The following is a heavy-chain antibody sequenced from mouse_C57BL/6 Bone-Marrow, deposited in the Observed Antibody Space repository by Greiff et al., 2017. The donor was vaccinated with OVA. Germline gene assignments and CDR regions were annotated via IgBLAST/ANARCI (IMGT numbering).Heavy chain of an antibody. D-gene: IGHD1-1*01. CDR1: GFSFNTYA. CDR3: VSLFGDY. Sequence: EVKLVESGGGLVQPKGSLKLSCAASGFSFNTYAMNWVRQAPGKGLEWVARISSKSNNYATYYADSVKDRITISRADSESMLCLQMNNLATDDSAMYCCVSLFGDYWGQGTTLTVSS. J-gene: IGHJ2*01. CDR2: ISSKSNNYAT. V-gene: IGHV10-1*01.